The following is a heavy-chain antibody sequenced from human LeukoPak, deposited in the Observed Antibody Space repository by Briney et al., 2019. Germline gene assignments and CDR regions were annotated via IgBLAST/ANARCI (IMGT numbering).Heavy chain of an antibody. D-gene: IGHD3-3*01. J-gene: IGHJ4*02. Sequence: ASMKVSCKASGYTLTGYYIHWLRQAPGQGLEWMGFINPNSGCSNYAQKFQGRVTMTRDTSLSTAYMELSSLTSDDTAVYYCARRYDFWSGYPTAFDYWGQGALVTVSS. CDR1: GYTLTGYY. CDR2: INPNSGCS. CDR3: ARRYDFWSGYPTAFDY. V-gene: IGHV1-2*02.